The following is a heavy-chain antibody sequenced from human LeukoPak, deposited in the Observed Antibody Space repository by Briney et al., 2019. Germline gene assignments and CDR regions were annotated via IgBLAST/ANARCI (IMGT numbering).Heavy chain of an antibody. D-gene: IGHD1-1*01. J-gene: IGHJ5*02. Sequence: GGSLRLSRAASGFTFSSYSMNWVRQAPGKGLEWVSSISSSSSYIYYADSVKGRFTISRDNAKNSLYLQMNSLRAEDTAVYYCARDLYTGTTGIPQWFDPWGQGTLVTVSS. V-gene: IGHV3-21*01. CDR3: ARDLYTGTTGIPQWFDP. CDR1: GFTFSSYS. CDR2: ISSSSSYI.